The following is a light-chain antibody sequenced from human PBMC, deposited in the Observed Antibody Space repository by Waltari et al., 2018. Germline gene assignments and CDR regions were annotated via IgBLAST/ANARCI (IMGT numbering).Light chain of an antibody. V-gene: IGKV3-11*01. J-gene: IGKJ5*01. CDR3: QQRSNWPPIT. CDR2: DAS. CDR1: QSVSHY. Sequence: EIVLTQSPATLSLSPGERATLSCRTSQSVSHYLAWNQQKPGQAPRLLSYDASNRATGIPARFSGSGSGTDFTLTISSLEPEDFAVYYCQQRSNWPPITFGQGTRLEIQ.